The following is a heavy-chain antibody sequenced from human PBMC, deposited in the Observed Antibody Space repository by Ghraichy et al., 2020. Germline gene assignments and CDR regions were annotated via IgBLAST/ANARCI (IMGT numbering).Heavy chain of an antibody. J-gene: IGHJ4*02. CDR2: ISSSSSTI. Sequence: GESLNISCAASGFTFSSYSMNWVRQAPGKGLEWVSYISSSSSTIYYADSVKGRFTISRDNAKNSLYLQMNSLRAEDTAVYYCARGSYYYDSSGYYYAGFWGQGTLVTVSS. CDR3: ARGSYYYDSSGYYYAGF. D-gene: IGHD3-22*01. V-gene: IGHV3-48*01. CDR1: GFTFSSYS.